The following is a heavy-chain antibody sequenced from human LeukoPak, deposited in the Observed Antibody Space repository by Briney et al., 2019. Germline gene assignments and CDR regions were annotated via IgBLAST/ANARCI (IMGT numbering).Heavy chain of an antibody. Sequence: SETLPLTCAVYGGSFSGYYWSWIRQPPGKGLEWIGEINHSGSTNYNPSLKSRVTISVDTSKNQFSLKLSSVTAADTAVYYCARAYVGYYYGMDVWGQGTTVTVSS. J-gene: IGHJ6*02. CDR2: INHSGST. V-gene: IGHV4-34*01. CDR3: ARAYVGYYYGMDV. CDR1: GGSFSGYY. D-gene: IGHD3-16*01.